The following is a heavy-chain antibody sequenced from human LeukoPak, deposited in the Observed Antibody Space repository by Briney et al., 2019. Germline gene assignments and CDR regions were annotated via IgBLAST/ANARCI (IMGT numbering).Heavy chain of an antibody. D-gene: IGHD3-22*01. CDR1: VYTFTNFG. CDR3: ARRRTYYYDKSGINWFDP. CDR2: ITPYNGNT. V-gene: IGHV1-18*01. Sequence: ASVKVSCKASVYTFTNFGISWVRHAPGQGLEWMGWITPYNGNTNYAQTLQGRVTMTTDTSTSTAYMELRSRRSDDTGVYFCARRRTYYYDKSGINWFDPWGQGTPVTVSS. J-gene: IGHJ5*02.